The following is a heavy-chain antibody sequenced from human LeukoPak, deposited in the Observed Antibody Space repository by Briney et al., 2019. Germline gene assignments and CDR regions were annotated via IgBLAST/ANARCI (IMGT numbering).Heavy chain of an antibody. J-gene: IGHJ4*02. Sequence: SETLSLTCTVSGGSISSYYWSWIRQPPGKGLEWIGYIYYSGSTNYNPSLKSRVTISVDTSKNQFSLKLSSVTAADTAVYYCARGTSPDYWGQGTLVTVSS. D-gene: IGHD2-2*01. CDR1: GGSISSYY. CDR3: ARGTSPDY. V-gene: IGHV4-59*12. CDR2: IYYSGST.